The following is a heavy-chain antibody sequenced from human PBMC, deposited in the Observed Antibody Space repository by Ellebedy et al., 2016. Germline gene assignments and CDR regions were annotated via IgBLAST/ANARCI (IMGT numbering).Heavy chain of an antibody. D-gene: IGHD6-13*01. CDR2: VFYSGNT. CDR3: ARDPGSSLGVGLDY. CDR1: GGSIRSYF. Sequence: SETLSLXCTVSGGSIRSYFWSWIRQPPGKGLEWVGYVFYSGNTNYNPSLKSRLTISVDTSKNQFSLKLNSVTAADTAVYYCARDPGSSLGVGLDYWGQGTLVTVSS. J-gene: IGHJ4*02. V-gene: IGHV4-59*13.